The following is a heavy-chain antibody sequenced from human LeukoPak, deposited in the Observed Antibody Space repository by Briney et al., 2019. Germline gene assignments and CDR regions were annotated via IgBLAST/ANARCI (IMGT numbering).Heavy chain of an antibody. D-gene: IGHD1-26*01. Sequence: SCKASGYTFTGYYMHWVRQAPGKGLEWVAVISYDGSNKYYADSVKGRFTISRDNSKITLYLQMNSLRAEDTAVYYCARDRLGGSYFYSYYFDYWGQGTLVTVSS. J-gene: IGHJ4*02. CDR3: ARDRLGGSYFYSYYFDY. CDR1: GYTFTGYY. V-gene: IGHV3-30*04. CDR2: ISYDGSNK.